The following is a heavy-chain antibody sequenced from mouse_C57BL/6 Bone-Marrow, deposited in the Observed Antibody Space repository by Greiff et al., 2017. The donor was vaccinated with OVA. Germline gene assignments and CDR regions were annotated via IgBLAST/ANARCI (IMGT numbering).Heavy chain of an antibody. CDR1: GYTFTSYG. CDR2: IYPRSGNT. Sequence: VQLQQSGAELARPGASVKLSCKASGYTFTSYGISWVKQRTGQGLEWIGEIYPRSGNTYYNEKFKGKATLTADKSSSTAYMELRSLTSEDSAVYFWARSEITTDYWGQGTTLTVSS. V-gene: IGHV1-81*01. J-gene: IGHJ2*01. D-gene: IGHD1-1*01. CDR3: ARSEITTDY.